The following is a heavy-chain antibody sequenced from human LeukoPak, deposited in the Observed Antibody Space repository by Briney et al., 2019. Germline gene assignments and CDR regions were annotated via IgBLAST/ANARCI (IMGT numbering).Heavy chain of an antibody. V-gene: IGHV4-34*01. Sequence: SETLSLTCAVFGGSFSGYYWSCIRQTPGKGLEWIGEINHSGSTHYNPSLKSRVTISADTSKNQFSLKLTSVTAADAAVYYCARGYYDSSGYSFDYWGQGTLVTVSS. CDR1: GGSFSGYY. CDR2: INHSGST. CDR3: ARGYYDSSGYSFDY. J-gene: IGHJ4*02. D-gene: IGHD3-22*01.